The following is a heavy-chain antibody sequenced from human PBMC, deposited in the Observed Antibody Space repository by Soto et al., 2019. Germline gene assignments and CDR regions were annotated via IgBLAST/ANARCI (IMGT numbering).Heavy chain of an antibody. CDR1: GFSLITSGMC. Sequence: SGPTLVNPTQTLTLTFTFSGFSLITSGMCVSWIRQPPGKALEWLARIDWDDDKYYSTSLKTRLTISKDTSKNQVVLTMTNMDPVDTATYYCARIHPEGCSSTSYYYYYMDVWGKGTTVTVSS. D-gene: IGHD2-2*01. CDR2: IDWDDDK. J-gene: IGHJ6*03. CDR3: ARIHPEGCSSTSYYYYYMDV. V-gene: IGHV2-70*11.